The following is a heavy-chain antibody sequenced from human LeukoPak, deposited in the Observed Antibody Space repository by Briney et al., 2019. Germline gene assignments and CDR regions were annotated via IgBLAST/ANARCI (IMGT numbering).Heavy chain of an antibody. D-gene: IGHD4-17*01. J-gene: IGHJ4*02. CDR2: IYHSGST. Sequence: PSETLSLTCAVSGGSISSGGYSWSWIRQPPGKGLEWIGYIYHSGSTYYNPSLKSRVTISVDRSKNQFSLKLSSVTAADTAVYYCARGGTDYGDYVFDYRGQGTLVTVSS. CDR3: ARGGTDYGDYVFDY. CDR1: GGSISSGGYS. V-gene: IGHV4-30-2*01.